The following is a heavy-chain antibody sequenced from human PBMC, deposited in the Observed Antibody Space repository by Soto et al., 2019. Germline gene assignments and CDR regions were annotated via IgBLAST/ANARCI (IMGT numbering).Heavy chain of an antibody. CDR1: GGSISSYF. CDR2: IYYSGGTT. Sequence: SETLSLTCTVSGGSISSYFWSWIRQPPGKGLEWIGYIYYSGGTTRYSPSLKSRVTISVDTSKNHFSLNLRSVSAEDTALYYCAKDHDEDFGYDLDYFNYWGRGTLVTVSS. J-gene: IGHJ4*02. CDR3: AKDHDEDFGYDLDYFNY. V-gene: IGHV4-59*01. D-gene: IGHD5-12*01.